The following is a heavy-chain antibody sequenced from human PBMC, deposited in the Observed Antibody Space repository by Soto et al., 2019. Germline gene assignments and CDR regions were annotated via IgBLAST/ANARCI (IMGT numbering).Heavy chain of an antibody. D-gene: IGHD3-3*01. CDR1: GFTFSSYG. CDR2: ISYDGSNK. V-gene: IGHV3-30*18. CDR3: AKEARYYDFWSGTREWYYDYGMDV. Sequence: GGSLRLSCAASGFTFSSYGMHWVRQAPGKGLEWVAVISYDGSNKYYADSVKGRFTISRDNSKNTLYLQMNSLRAEDTAVYYCAKEARYYDFWSGTREWYYDYGMDVWGQGTTVTVSS. J-gene: IGHJ6*02.